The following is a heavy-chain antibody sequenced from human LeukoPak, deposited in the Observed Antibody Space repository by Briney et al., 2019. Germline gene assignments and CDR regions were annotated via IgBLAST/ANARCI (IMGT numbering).Heavy chain of an antibody. CDR1: EHTFTAYY. CDR3: ASGSGAPYYGMDV. D-gene: IGHD4/OR15-4a*01. Sequence: ASVKVSCKASEHTFTAYYMHWVTQAPGQGPECMGWINPNSGGTNYEPKCKGRVTMTRDTSISTAYMELSRLRSDDTAVYYCASGSGAPYYGMDVWGQGTTVTVSS. CDR2: INPNSGGT. J-gene: IGHJ6*02. V-gene: IGHV1-2*02.